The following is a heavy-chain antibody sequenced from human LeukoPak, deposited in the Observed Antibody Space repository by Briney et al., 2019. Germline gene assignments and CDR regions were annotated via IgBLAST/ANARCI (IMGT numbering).Heavy chain of an antibody. CDR2: IYYSGST. CDR1: GGSISSSSYY. CDR3: ARERGYFQH. V-gene: IGHV4-39*07. J-gene: IGHJ1*01. Sequence: SSETLSLTCTVSGGSISSSSYYWGWIRQPPGKGLEWIGSIYYSGSTYYNPSLKSRVTISVDTSKNQFSLKLSSVTAADTAVYYCARERGYFQHWGQGTLVTVSS.